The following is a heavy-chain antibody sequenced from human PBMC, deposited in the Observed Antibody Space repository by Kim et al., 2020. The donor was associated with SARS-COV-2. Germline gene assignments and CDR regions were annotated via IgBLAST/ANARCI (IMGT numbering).Heavy chain of an antibody. CDR1: GFTFSSYG. CDR3: AKGVGGSGSLPRDT. J-gene: IGHJ5*02. D-gene: IGHD3-10*01. Sequence: GGSLRLSCAASGFTFSSYGMHWVRQAPGKGLEWVAVIWYDGSDKYYADSVKGRFTISRDNSKNTLYLQMSSLRAEDTAVYYCAKGVGGSGSLPRDTWGQG. V-gene: IGHV3-33*06. CDR2: IWYDGSDK.